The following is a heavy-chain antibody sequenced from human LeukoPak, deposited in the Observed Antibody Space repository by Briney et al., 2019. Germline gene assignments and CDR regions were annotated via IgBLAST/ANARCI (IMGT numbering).Heavy chain of an antibody. CDR2: IYYSGST. V-gene: IGHV4-59*01. D-gene: IGHD6-13*01. CDR1: GGSISSYY. Sequence: SETLSLTCTVSGGSISSYYWSWIRQPPGKGLEWIGYIYYSGSTNYNPSLKSQVTISVDTSKNQFSLKLSSVTAADTAVYYCARANSSSWWYDGNWFDPWGQGTLVTVS. CDR3: ARANSSSWWYDGNWFDP. J-gene: IGHJ5*02.